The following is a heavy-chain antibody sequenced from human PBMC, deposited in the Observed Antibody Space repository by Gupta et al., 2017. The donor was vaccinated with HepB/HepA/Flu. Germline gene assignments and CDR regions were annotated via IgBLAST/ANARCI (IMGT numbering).Heavy chain of an antibody. CDR3: VKEKDGYLHH. J-gene: IGHJ5*02. CDR1: GFDFGDYA. CDR2: SSGVSGTT. D-gene: IGHD2-15*01. V-gene: IGHV3-23*01. Sequence: EVQLLESGGGLVQPGESLSLACAASGFDFGDYAMTWVRQGPGKGLEWVSSSSGVSGTTYYADSVKGRFTISRDDFKSSLNLQMNRLRVDDTAVYFCVKEKDGYLHHWGQGTLVTVSS.